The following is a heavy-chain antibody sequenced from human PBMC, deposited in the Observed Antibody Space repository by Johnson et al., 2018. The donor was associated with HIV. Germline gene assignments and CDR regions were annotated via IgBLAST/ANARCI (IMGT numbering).Heavy chain of an antibody. CDR2: IRYDGSNK. J-gene: IGHJ3*02. V-gene: IGHV3-30*02. Sequence: VQLVESGGGVVQPGGSLRLSCAASGFTFSSYGMHWVRQAPGKGLEWVAFIRYDGSNKYYADSVKGRFTISRDDSKNTLYLQMNSLKTEDTAMYYCARDRVREMGIPAAIPSGSFDIWGQGTMVTVSS. CDR1: GFTFSSYG. CDR3: ARDRVREMGIPAAIPSGSFDI. D-gene: IGHD2-2*01.